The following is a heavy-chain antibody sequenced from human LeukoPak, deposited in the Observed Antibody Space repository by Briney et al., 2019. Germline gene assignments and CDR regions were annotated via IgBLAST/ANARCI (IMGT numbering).Heavy chain of an antibody. V-gene: IGHV3-30*18. CDR3: AKDFSLSIAVAGDHDY. CDR2: ISYDGSNK. Sequence: GSLRLSCAASGFTFSSYGMHWVRQAPGKGLEWVAVISYDGSNKYYADSVKGRFTISRDNSKNTLYLQMNSLRAEDTAVYYCAKDFSLSIAVAGDHDYWGQGTLVTVSS. D-gene: IGHD6-19*01. J-gene: IGHJ4*02. CDR1: GFTFSSYG.